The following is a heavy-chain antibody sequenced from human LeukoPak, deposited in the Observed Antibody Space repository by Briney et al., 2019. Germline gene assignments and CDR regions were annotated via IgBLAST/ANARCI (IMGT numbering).Heavy chain of an antibody. D-gene: IGHD3-10*01. V-gene: IGHV3-48*03. J-gene: IGHJ4*02. Sequence: GGSLRLSCAASGFTFSSYEMNWVRQAPGKGLEWVSYISSSGSTIYYADSVKGRFAISRDNSKNTLYLQMNSLRAEDTAVYYCAREVRGGNDYWGQGTLVTVSS. CDR3: AREVRGGNDY. CDR2: ISSSGSTI. CDR1: GFTFSSYE.